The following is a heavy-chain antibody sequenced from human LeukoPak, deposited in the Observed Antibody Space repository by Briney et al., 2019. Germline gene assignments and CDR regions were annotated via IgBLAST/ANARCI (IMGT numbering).Heavy chain of an antibody. CDR1: GGTFSSYT. V-gene: IGHV1-69*02. CDR3: ARVSWYYYDSSGSALLYYYMDV. Sequence: SVKVSCKASGGTFSSYTISWVRQAPEQGLEWMGRIIPILGIANYAQKFQGRVTITADKSTSKAYMELSSLRSEDTAVYYCARVSWYYYDSSGSALLYYYMDVWGKGTTVTVSS. J-gene: IGHJ6*03. D-gene: IGHD3-22*01. CDR2: IIPILGIA.